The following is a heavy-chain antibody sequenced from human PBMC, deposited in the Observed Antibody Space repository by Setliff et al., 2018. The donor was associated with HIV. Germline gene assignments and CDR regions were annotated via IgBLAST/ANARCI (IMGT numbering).Heavy chain of an antibody. CDR2: INPNSGDT. D-gene: IGHD6-13*01. CDR1: GYTFTAYY. CDR3: ARSGRVNSAAGLGDY. Sequence: ASVKVSCKASGYTFTAYYAHWVRQAPGQGLEWMGRINPNSGDTIYAQKFQGRVSMTRDTFSSTAYMELRSLRSDDTAVYFCARSGRVNSAAGLGDYWGQGTLVTVSS. V-gene: IGHV1-2*06. J-gene: IGHJ4*02.